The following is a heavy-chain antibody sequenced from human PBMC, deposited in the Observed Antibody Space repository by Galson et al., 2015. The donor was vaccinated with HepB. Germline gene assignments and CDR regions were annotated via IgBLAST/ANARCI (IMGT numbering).Heavy chain of an antibody. J-gene: IGHJ6*02. CDR3: ARGPSITMVRGVDYGMDV. CDR1: GGTFSSYA. V-gene: IGHV1-69*13. CDR2: IIPIFGTA. Sequence: SVKVSCKASGGTFSSYAISWVRQAPGQGLEWMGGIIPIFGTANYAQKFQGRVTITADESTSTAYMELSSLRSEDTAVYYCARGPSITMVRGVDYGMDVWGQGTTVTVSS. D-gene: IGHD3-10*01.